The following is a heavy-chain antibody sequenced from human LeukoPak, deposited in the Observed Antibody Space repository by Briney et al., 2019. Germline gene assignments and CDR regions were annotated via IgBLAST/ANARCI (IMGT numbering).Heavy chain of an antibody. CDR2: IYYSGST. V-gene: IGHV4-31*03. D-gene: IGHD3-3*01. CDR3: ARTLTIFGVVVILDGFDI. CDR1: GASISSGGYY. Sequence: SETLSLTCTVSGASISSGGYYWSWIRQHPGKGLEWIGYIYYSGSTYYNSSLKSRVTISVDTSKNQFSLKLNSVTAADTAVYYCARTLTIFGVVVILDGFDIWGQGTMVTVSS. J-gene: IGHJ3*02.